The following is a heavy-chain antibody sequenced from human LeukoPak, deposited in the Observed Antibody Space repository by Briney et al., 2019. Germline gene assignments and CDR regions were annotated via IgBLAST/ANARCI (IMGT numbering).Heavy chain of an antibody. V-gene: IGHV3-48*03. CDR1: GFTFSSYE. CDR3: AKVIREVDMSYDY. Sequence: GGSLRLSCAASGFTFSSYEMNWVRQAPGKGLEWVSFITSSGNTMYYADSVKGRFTISRDNAKNSLYLQMNSLRAEDTAVYYCAKVIREVDMSYDYWGQGALVTVSS. CDR2: ITSSGNTM. J-gene: IGHJ4*02. D-gene: IGHD5-24*01.